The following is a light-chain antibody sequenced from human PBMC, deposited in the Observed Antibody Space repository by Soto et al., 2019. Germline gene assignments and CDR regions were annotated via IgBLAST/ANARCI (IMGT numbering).Light chain of an antibody. CDR2: DAS. CDR1: QGISNY. V-gene: IGKV3-11*01. CDR3: QQCGNWPLT. Sequence: ILTQSPATLSLSLGERATLSCRASQGISNYLAWYQQKPGQAPRLLIYDASNRATGIPARFSGSGSGTDFILTISSLEPEDCAVYYCQQCGNWPLTFGGGTKVEIK. J-gene: IGKJ4*01.